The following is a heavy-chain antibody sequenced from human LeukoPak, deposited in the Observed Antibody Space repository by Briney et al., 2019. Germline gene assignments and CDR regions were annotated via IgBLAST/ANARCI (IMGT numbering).Heavy chain of an antibody. CDR3: AREESGWSAEYFQH. CDR1: GFTFSSYA. D-gene: IGHD6-19*01. J-gene: IGHJ1*01. Sequence: PGGSLRLSCAASGFTFSSYAMNWVRQAPGKGLEWVAGISNSGGRTYYADSVKGRFTISRDNSINTLFLQMNSLRAEDTAVYYCAREESGWSAEYFQHWGQGTLVTVSS. CDR2: ISNSGGRT. V-gene: IGHV3-23*01.